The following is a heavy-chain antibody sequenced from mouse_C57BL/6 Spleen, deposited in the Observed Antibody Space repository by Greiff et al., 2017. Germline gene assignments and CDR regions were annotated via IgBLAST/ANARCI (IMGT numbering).Heavy chain of an antibody. CDR2: IHPNSGST. J-gene: IGHJ2*01. Sequence: QVQLQQPGAELVKPGASVKLSCKASGYTFTSYWMHWVKQRPGQGLEWIGMIHPNSGSTNYNEKFKSKATLTVDKSSSTAYMQLSSLTSEDSAVYYCARKDGYDGSDYWGQGTTLTVSS. CDR3: ARKDGYDGSDY. V-gene: IGHV1-64*01. CDR1: GYTFTSYW. D-gene: IGHD2-2*01.